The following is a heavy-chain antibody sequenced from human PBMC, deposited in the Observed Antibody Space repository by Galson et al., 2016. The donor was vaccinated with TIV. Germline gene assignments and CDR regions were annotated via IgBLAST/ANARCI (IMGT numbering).Heavy chain of an antibody. Sequence: SLRLSCAASGFRFNKFGMHWVRQAPGKGLEWVSLIAYDGSAKYYVDSVKGRLTISRDNSKNTLFLQMNSLRPEDTAVYHCAKVGHQYYSIGWSYFDSWGQGALVTVSS. CDR2: IAYDGSAK. CDR1: GFRFNKFG. J-gene: IGHJ4*02. D-gene: IGHD6-19*01. CDR3: AKVGHQYYSIGWSYFDS. V-gene: IGHV3-30*18.